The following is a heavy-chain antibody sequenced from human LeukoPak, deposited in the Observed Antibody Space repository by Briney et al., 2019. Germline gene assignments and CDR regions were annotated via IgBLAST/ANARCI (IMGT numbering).Heavy chain of an antibody. D-gene: IGHD3-3*01. CDR1: GGSVSSGSYY. Sequence: SETLSLTCTVSGGSVSSGSYYWSWTRQPPGKGLEWIGYIYYSGSTNYNPSLKSRVTISVDTSKNQFSLKLSSVTAADTAVYYCARGTGYWIFGVVIAYYFDYWGQGTLVTVSS. J-gene: IGHJ4*02. CDR2: IYYSGST. V-gene: IGHV4-61*01. CDR3: ARGTGYWIFGVVIAYYFDY.